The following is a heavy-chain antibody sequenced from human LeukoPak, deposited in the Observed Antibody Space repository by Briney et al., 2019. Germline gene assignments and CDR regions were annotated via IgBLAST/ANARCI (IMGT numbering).Heavy chain of an antibody. J-gene: IGHJ4*02. Sequence: SETLSLTCTVSGGSISGYYWSWIRQPPGKRLEWIGYIYNSGSTNYNPSLKSRVTISVDTSKNQFSLRLRSVTAADTAVYYCARVTGYMVEDYFDSWGQGTLVTVSS. V-gene: IGHV4-59*01. CDR2: IYNSGST. CDR3: ARVTGYMVEDYFDS. D-gene: IGHD6-13*01. CDR1: GGSISGYY.